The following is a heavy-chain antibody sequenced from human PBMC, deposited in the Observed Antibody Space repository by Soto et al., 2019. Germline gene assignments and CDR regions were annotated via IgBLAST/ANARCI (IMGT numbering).Heavy chain of an antibody. Sequence: QVQLVESGGGVVQPGRSLRLSCAASGFTFRDFGIHWVRQAPGKGLEWVAIISYDGGEKYYADSVKGRFTISRDNSKNTLYLQMNSLRAEDTAVYYCAKAGSYYYYYGVDVWGQGTTVTVSS. J-gene: IGHJ6*02. CDR1: GFTFRDFG. CDR3: AKAGSYYYYYGVDV. V-gene: IGHV3-30*18. CDR2: ISYDGGEK.